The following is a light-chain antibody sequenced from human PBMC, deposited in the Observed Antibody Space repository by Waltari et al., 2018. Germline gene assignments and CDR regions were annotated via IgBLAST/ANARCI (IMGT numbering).Light chain of an antibody. CDR3: MQGTHWPRS. Sequence: DVVMTQSPLSLPVTLGQPASISCRSSQSLVDSDGNTYLSWFQQRPGQSPRRLLYKVSNRGSGVPERFSGSGSGTDFTLKISRVEADDIAIYYCMQGTHWPRSFGQGTKVEIE. CDR2: KVS. V-gene: IGKV2-30*01. J-gene: IGKJ1*01. CDR1: QSLVDSDGNTY.